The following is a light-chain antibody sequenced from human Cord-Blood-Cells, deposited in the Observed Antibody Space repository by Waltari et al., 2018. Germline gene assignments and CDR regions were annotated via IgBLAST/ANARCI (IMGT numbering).Light chain of an antibody. CDR3: SSYTSSSTWV. CDR1: SSDVGGYNY. V-gene: IGLV2-14*01. J-gene: IGLJ3*02. Sequence: QSALTQPASVSGSPGQSITISCTGTSSDVGGYNYVSWYQQHPGKAPKLMIYDISNRPSVVSSRFSGSKADNAASLTISGLQAEDEADYYCSSYTSSSTWVFGGGTKLTVL. CDR2: DIS.